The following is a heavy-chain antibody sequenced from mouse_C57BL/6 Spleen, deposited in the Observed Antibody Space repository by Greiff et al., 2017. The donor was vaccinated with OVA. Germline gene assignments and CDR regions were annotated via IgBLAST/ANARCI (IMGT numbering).Heavy chain of an antibody. V-gene: IGHV1-15*01. Sequence: VQLQQSGAELVRPGASVTLSCKASGYTFTDYEMHWVKQTPVHGLEWIGAIDPETGGTAYNQKFKGKAILTADKSSSTAYMELRSLTSEDSAVYYCTRHYSNLYFDYWGQGTTLTVSS. CDR1: GYTFTDYE. CDR3: TRHYSNLYFDY. D-gene: IGHD2-5*01. J-gene: IGHJ2*01. CDR2: IDPETGGT.